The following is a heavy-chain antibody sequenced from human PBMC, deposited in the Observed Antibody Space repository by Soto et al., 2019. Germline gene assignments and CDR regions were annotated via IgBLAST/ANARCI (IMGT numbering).Heavy chain of an antibody. D-gene: IGHD6-13*01. CDR3: ARHYSSAWYKVDY. CDR1: GDSMSSYY. J-gene: IGHJ4*02. V-gene: IGHV4-59*01. CDR2: IYYSGST. Sequence: PSETLSLTCTVSGDSMSSYYWSWIRQPPGQGLEWIGYIYYSGSTNYNPSLKSRVTMSVDTSKNQFSLKLSSVTAADTAVYHCARHYSSAWYKVDYWGQGTLVTVS.